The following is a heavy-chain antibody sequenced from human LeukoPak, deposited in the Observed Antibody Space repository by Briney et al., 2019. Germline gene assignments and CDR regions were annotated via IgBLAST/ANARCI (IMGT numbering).Heavy chain of an antibody. V-gene: IGHV4-39*01. Sequence: SETPSLTCTVSGGSISSSNYFWGWIRQPPGKGLEWIGNIYYSGSTYYNPSLKSRVTISVDTSKNQFSLQLSSVTVADTAVYYCARQLYSSATVWGQGTTVTVSS. J-gene: IGHJ6*02. CDR2: IYYSGST. CDR3: ARQLYSSATV. D-gene: IGHD6-25*01. CDR1: GGSISSSNYF.